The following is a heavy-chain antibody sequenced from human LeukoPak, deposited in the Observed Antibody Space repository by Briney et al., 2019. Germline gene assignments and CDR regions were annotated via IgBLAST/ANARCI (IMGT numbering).Heavy chain of an antibody. CDR3: ARDETYYSASGTYYNYFDY. CDR1: RYTFTSYY. Sequence: GASVKVSCKASRYTFTSYYIHWVRQAPGQRPEWIGIINPIGGIANYAQRFQGRVTMTRDTSTSTVYMELSSLRSDDTAVYYCARDETYYSASGTYYNYFDYWGQGTLVTVSS. D-gene: IGHD3-10*01. V-gene: IGHV1-46*03. CDR2: INPIGGIA. J-gene: IGHJ4*02.